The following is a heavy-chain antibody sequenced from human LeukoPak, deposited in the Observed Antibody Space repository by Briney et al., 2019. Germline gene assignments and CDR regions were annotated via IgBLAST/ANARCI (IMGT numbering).Heavy chain of an antibody. CDR2: IYYTGST. J-gene: IGHJ4*02. Sequence: PSETLSLTCTVSGGSINGNYWSWIRQPPGKGLEWIGYIYYTGSTNYHPSLGSRVTISVDRSNNQFSLKLSSVTAADTAVYYCGRNPRIAAAGLGTFLDYWGQGTLVTVSS. V-gene: IGHV4-59*08. CDR3: GRNPRIAAAGLGTFLDY. CDR1: GGSINGNY. D-gene: IGHD6-13*01.